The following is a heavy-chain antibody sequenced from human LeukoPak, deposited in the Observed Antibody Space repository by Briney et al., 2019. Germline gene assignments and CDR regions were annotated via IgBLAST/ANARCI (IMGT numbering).Heavy chain of an antibody. J-gene: IGHJ2*01. CDR3: ARSYVWGSYRGNWYFDL. Sequence: PGGSLRLSCAASGFTFSSYVMSWVRQAPGKGLEWVSAISGSGGSTYYADSVKGRFTISRDNSKNTLYLQMNSLRAEDTAVYYCARSYVWGSYRGNWYFDLWGRGTLVTVSS. V-gene: IGHV3-23*01. CDR2: ISGSGGST. CDR1: GFTFSSYV. D-gene: IGHD3-16*02.